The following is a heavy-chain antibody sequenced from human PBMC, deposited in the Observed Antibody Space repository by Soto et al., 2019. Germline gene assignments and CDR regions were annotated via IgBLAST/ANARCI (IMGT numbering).Heavy chain of an antibody. J-gene: IGHJ4*02. Sequence: GGSLRLSCAASGFTFSSYSMSWVRQATGKGLEWVSAISGSGGSTYYADSVKGRFTFSRDNSKNTLYLQMNSLRAEDTAVHYCAKGYSSNFLFYFAYWGKGTPVPVSS. D-gene: IGHD6-13*01. CDR1: GFTFSSYS. CDR2: ISGSGGST. V-gene: IGHV3-23*01. CDR3: AKGYSSNFLFYFAY.